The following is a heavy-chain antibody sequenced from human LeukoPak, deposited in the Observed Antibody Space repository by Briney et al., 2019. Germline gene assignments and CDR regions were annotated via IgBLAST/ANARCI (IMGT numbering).Heavy chain of an antibody. Sequence: GGSLRLSCAASGFTVSSNYMSWVRQAPGKGLEWVSVIYSGGSTYYADSVKGRFTISRDNSKNTLYLQMNSLRAEDTAVYYCASHEGYYYYYGMDVWGQGTTVTVSS. J-gene: IGHJ6*02. CDR2: IYSGGST. V-gene: IGHV3-66*04. CDR1: GFTVSSNY. CDR3: ASHEGYYYYYGMDV.